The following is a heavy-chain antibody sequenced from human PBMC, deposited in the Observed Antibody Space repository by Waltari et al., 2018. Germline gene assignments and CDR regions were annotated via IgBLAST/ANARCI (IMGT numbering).Heavy chain of an antibody. CDR1: GGSFSGYY. J-gene: IGHJ4*02. V-gene: IGHV4-34*01. Sequence: QVQLQQWGAGLLKPSETLSLTCAVYGGSFSGYYWSWIRQPPGKGLEWIGEINHSGSTNYNPSLKSRVTISVDTSKNQFSLKLSSVTAADTAVYYCARGPVEQQLFVYWGQGTLVTVSS. D-gene: IGHD6-13*01. CDR2: INHSGST. CDR3: ARGPVEQQLFVY.